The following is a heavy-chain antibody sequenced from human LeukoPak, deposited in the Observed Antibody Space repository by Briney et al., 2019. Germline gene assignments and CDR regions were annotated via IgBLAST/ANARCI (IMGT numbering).Heavy chain of an antibody. D-gene: IGHD3-22*01. CDR3: ARMPYDSSGYFDY. CDR2: ICYSGST. CDR1: GYSISSSNW. V-gene: IGHV4-28*01. Sequence: TSSETLSLTCAVSGYSISSSNWWGWIRQPPGKGLEWIGYICYSGSTYYNPSLKSRVTMSVDTSKNQFSLKLSSVTAVDTAVYYCARMPYDSSGYFDYWGQGTLVTVSS. J-gene: IGHJ4*02.